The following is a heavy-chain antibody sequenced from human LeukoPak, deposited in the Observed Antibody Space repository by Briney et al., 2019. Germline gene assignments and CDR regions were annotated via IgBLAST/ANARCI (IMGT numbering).Heavy chain of an antibody. CDR2: ITAANGNT. J-gene: IGHJ4*02. CDR1: GYTFTNYA. V-gene: IGHV1-3*01. D-gene: IGHD3-22*01. CDR3: ARDTTYCDSSGYSKRFDY. Sequence: GASVKVSCKTSGYTFTNYALHWVRQAPGQRPEWMGWITAANGNTKYSQNFQGRVAITTDTSTSTAYMELRSLRSDDTAVYYCARDTTYCDSSGYSKRFDYWGQGTLVTVSS.